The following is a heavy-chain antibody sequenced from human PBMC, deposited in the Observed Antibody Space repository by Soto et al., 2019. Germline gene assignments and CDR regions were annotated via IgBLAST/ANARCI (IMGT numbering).Heavy chain of an antibody. J-gene: IGHJ3*02. D-gene: IGHD6-19*01. CDR2: INPNSGGT. Sequence: GASVKVSCKASGYTFTSCYMHWVRQAPGQGLEWMGWINPNSGGTNYAQKFQGWVTMTRDTSISTAYMELSRLRSDDTAVYYCATSSGWNHDAFDIWGQGTMVTVSS. CDR3: ATSSGWNHDAFDI. CDR1: GYTFTSCY. V-gene: IGHV1-2*04.